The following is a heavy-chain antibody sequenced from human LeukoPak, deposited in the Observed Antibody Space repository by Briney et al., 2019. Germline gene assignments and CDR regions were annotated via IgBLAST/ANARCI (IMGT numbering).Heavy chain of an antibody. V-gene: IGHV3-7*01. CDR2: VQQEGSEK. Sequence: GGSLRLSCAASGFGLNYYWMTWVRQAPGKGLEWVANVQQEGSEKYYVDSVKGRFTISRDNSKNTLYLQMNSLRAEDTAVYYCARDRTAMVTSFDYWGQGTLVTVSS. J-gene: IGHJ4*02. D-gene: IGHD5-18*01. CDR1: GFGLNYYW. CDR3: ARDRTAMVTSFDY.